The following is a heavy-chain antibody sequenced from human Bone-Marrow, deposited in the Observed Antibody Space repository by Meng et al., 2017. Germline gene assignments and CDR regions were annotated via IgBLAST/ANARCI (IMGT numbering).Heavy chain of an antibody. D-gene: IGHD3-22*01. CDR2: IKQDGSEK. CDR3: ARDSSGYPDY. Sequence: ESLKISCAASGFTLSSYWMSWVRQAPGKGLEWVANIKQDGSEKYYVDPVKGRFTISRDNAKNSLYLQMNSLRAEDTAVYYCARDSSGYPDYWGRGPLVTVSS. V-gene: IGHV3-7*01. CDR1: GFTLSSYW. J-gene: IGHJ4*02.